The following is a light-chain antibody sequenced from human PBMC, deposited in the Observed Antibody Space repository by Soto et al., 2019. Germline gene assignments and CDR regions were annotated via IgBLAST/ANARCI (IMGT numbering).Light chain of an antibody. V-gene: IGKV3-15*01. CDR3: QQYNNWPRT. CDR2: GAS. Sequence: EIVMTQSPATLSVSPGERATLSCRASQSVSSNLAWYQQKPGQAPRLLIYGASTRATGIPARFSGSGSGTEFTLTISSLQSEDFAVYHCQQYNNWPRTFGPGTKVDI. J-gene: IGKJ3*01. CDR1: QSVSSN.